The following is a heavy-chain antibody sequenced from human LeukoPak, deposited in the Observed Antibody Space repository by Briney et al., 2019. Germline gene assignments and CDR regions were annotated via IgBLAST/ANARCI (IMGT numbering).Heavy chain of an antibody. CDR3: AKDWASGNYFGY. CDR1: GFTFSSYA. CDR2: ISGGGGST. D-gene: IGHD1-14*01. V-gene: IGHV3-23*01. J-gene: IGHJ4*02. Sequence: GGSLRLSCAASGFTFSSYAMSWVRQAPGKGLEWVSGISGGGGSTYYADSVKGRFTISRDNSKNTLYMQMNSLRAEDTAVYYCAKDWASGNYFGYWGQGTLVTVSS.